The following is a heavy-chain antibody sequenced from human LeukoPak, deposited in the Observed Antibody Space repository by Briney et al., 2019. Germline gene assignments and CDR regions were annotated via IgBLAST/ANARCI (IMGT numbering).Heavy chain of an antibody. Sequence: GGSLTLSCAASGFTFSSYGMSWLRQAPGKGLEWVSAISGSDVSTYYAASMKGRFTISRDNSKNTLYLQMNSLRAEDTAVYYCAKYSHDSSGSYDYWGQGTLVTVSS. CDR2: ISGSDVST. CDR3: AKYSHDSSGSYDY. J-gene: IGHJ4*02. D-gene: IGHD3-22*01. CDR1: GFTFSSYG. V-gene: IGHV3-23*01.